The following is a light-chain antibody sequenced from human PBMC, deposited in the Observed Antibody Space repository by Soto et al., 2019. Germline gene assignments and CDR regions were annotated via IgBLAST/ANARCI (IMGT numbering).Light chain of an antibody. CDR3: QQYDNLPIT. J-gene: IGKJ5*01. CDR2: DAS. V-gene: IGKV1-33*01. CDR1: QTISSW. Sequence: DIHMTQSPSTLSGSVGDRVTITCRASQTISSWLAWYQQKPGKAPKLLISDASNLETGVPSRFSGSRFGTDFTFTISSLQPEDIATYYCQQYDNLPITFGQGTRLEI.